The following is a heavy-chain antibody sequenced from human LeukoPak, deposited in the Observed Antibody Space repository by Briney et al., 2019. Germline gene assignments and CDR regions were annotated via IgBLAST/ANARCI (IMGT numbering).Heavy chain of an antibody. Sequence: GGSLRLSCAASGFTFSSFAINWVRQAPGKGLEWVSVITGSGSGADYADSVKGRFTISRDNSKNTLYLQMNSLRAEDTAVYYCAKARRIAVAYFDYWGQGTLVTVSS. CDR3: AKARRIAVAYFDY. CDR2: ITGSGSGA. V-gene: IGHV3-23*01. J-gene: IGHJ4*02. CDR1: GFTFSSFA. D-gene: IGHD6-19*01.